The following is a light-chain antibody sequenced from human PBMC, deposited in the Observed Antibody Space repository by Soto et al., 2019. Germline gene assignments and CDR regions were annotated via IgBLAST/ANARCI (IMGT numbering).Light chain of an antibody. V-gene: IGLV2-14*01. Sequence: VRTQPASVSGPPGQSITISCTGTSSDVGAYNYVSWYQQHPGKAPKLMIYEVSNRPSGVSNRFSGSKSGNTASLTISGLQAEDEADYYCSSYISSSTLVFGTGTKVTAL. CDR3: SSYISSSTLV. J-gene: IGLJ1*01. CDR1: SSDVGAYNY. CDR2: EVS.